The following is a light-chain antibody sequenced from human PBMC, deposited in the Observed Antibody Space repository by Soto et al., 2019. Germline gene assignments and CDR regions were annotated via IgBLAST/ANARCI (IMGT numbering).Light chain of an antibody. CDR1: SSDVGGYSY. CDR3: KSYAGSNTYV. Sequence: QSVLTQPASVSGSHGQSITISCTGTSSDVGGYSYVSWYQQHPGKAPKLIIYEVVQRPSGVPDRFSGSKSGNTASLTVSGLHAADEADYFCKSYAGSNTYVFGSGTKVTVL. CDR2: EVV. J-gene: IGLJ1*01. V-gene: IGLV2-8*01.